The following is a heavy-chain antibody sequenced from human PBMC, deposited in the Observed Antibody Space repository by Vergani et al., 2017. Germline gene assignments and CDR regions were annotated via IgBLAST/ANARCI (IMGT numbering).Heavy chain of an antibody. Sequence: ELQLVESGGGLVQPGGSLRLSCAASGSTVSGNYMTWVRQAPGKGLEWVSHIYSGDETYYADAVKARVTISRDTSKNTLHLQRNNRRVEDTAVYYCARGNYYGSGTYVDPWGQGTLVTVSS. CDR1: GSTVSGNY. V-gene: IGHV3-66*02. D-gene: IGHD3-10*01. CDR3: ARGNYYGSGTYVDP. CDR2: IYSGDET. J-gene: IGHJ5*02.